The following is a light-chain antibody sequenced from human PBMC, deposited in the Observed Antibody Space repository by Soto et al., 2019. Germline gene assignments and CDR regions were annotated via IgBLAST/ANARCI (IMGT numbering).Light chain of an antibody. CDR2: DAS. CDR1: QSVNNY. CDR3: QQRGIWPWLT. Sequence: EIVLKQSPGTLSLSPGERATLSCRASQSVNNYLAWYQQKPGQAPRLLIYDASNRATGIPPRFSGSGSGTDFTLTISSLEPEDSAVYYCQQRGIWPWLTFGGGTRVEI. V-gene: IGKV3-11*01. J-gene: IGKJ4*01.